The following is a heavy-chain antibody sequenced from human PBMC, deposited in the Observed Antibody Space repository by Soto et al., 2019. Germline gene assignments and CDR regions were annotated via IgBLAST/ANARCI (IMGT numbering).Heavy chain of an antibody. D-gene: IGHD2-2*01. J-gene: IGHJ2*01. V-gene: IGHV3-23*01. CDR1: GFTFSSYV. CDR2: ISGSGGST. Sequence: GGSLRLSCAASGFTFSSYVMSWVRQAPGKGLEWVSAISGSGGSTYYADSVKGRFTISRDNSKNTLYLQMNSLRAEDTAVYYCAKRYCSSTSCYALSGNYWYFDLWGRGTLVTVSS. CDR3: AKRYCSSTSCYALSGNYWYFDL.